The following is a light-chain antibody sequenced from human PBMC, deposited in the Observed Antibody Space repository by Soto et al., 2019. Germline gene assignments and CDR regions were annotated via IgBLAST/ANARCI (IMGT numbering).Light chain of an antibody. CDR3: CSYAGSSTYV. Sequence: QSVLTQPASVPGSPGQSITISCTGTNRDVGTYSLVSWYQQYPGKAPKLMVYEGSKRPSGISNRFSGSKSGNTASLTSSGLQPEDEADYYCCSYAGSSTYVFRSGTKSPS. CDR1: NRDVGTYSL. V-gene: IGLV2-23*01. CDR2: EGS. J-gene: IGLJ1*01.